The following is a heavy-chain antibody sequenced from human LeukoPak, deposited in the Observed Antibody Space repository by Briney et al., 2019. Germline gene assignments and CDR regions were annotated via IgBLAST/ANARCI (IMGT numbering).Heavy chain of an antibody. CDR3: ARGSLSLNTVPTGDY. CDR1: GYTFTSYA. D-gene: IGHD4-17*01. CDR2: INTNTGNP. J-gene: IGHJ4*02. Sequence: GASVKVSCKASGYTFTSYAMNWVRQAPGQGLEWMGWINTNTGNPTYAQGFTGRFVFSLDTSVSTAYLQISSLKAENTAVYYCARGSLSLNTVPTGDYWGQGTLVTVSS. V-gene: IGHV7-4-1*02.